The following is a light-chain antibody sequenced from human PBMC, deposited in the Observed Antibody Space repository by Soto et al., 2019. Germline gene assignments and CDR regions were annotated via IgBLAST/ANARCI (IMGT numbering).Light chain of an antibody. J-gene: IGLJ1*01. CDR1: SSDVGGYNY. CDR3: NSYSSTTPLYV. V-gene: IGLV2-14*01. CDR2: EVS. Sequence: QSVLTQPASVSGSPGQSITIPCTGTSSDVGGYNYVSWYQQHPGKAPKVMIYEVSNRPSGVSNRFSGSKSGNTASLTISGLQAEDEADYYCNSYSSTTPLYVFGTGTKVTVL.